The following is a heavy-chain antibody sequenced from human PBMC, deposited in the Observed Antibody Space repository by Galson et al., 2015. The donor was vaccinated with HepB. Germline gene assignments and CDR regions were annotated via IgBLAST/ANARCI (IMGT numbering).Heavy chain of an antibody. J-gene: IGHJ6*03. V-gene: IGHV1-18*04. CDR2: ISAYNGNT. D-gene: IGHD3-10*01. Sequence: SCKASGYTFTSYGISWVRQAPGQGLEWMGWISAYNGNTNYAQKLQGRVTMTTDTSTSTAYMELRSLRSDDTAVYYCARGLYGSGSYYNSRRTLYYMDVWGKGTTVTVSS. CDR1: GYTFTSYG. CDR3: ARGLYGSGSYYNSRRTLYYMDV.